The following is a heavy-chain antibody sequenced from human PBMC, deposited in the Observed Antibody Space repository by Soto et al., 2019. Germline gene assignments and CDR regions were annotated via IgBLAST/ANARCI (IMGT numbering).Heavy chain of an antibody. CDR1: GFTFSSYA. J-gene: IGHJ4*02. CDR3: ARVTLVYGVGDLDY. CDR2: ISYDGSNK. Sequence: QVQLVESGGGVVQPGRSLRLSCAASGFTFSSYAMHWVRQAPGKGLEWVAVISYDGSNKYYADSVKGRFTISRDNSKNTLYLQMNSLRAEDTAVYYCARVTLVYGVGDLDYWGQGTLVTVSS. D-gene: IGHD3-16*01. V-gene: IGHV3-30-3*01.